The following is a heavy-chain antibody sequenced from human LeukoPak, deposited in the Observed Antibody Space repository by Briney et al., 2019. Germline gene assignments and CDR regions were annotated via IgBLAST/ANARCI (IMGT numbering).Heavy chain of an antibody. Sequence: TSETLSLTCSVSGGSISSYYWSWIRQPPGKGLEWIGYIYYSGSTNYNPSLKSRVTISVDTSENQLSLKLSSVTDADTALYYCARAHTSSWYMDYWGQGTLVTVSS. V-gene: IGHV4-59*01. CDR1: GGSISSYY. CDR3: ARAHTSSWYMDY. J-gene: IGHJ4*02. D-gene: IGHD6-13*01. CDR2: IYYSGST.